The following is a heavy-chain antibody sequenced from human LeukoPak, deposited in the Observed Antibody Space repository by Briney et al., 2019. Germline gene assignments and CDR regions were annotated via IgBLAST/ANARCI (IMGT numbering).Heavy chain of an antibody. Sequence: PSETLSLTCTVSGGSISSYYWSWIRQPARKGLEWIGRIYTSGTTHYNPSLKSRVTMSVDTSKSQLSLKLSSVTAADTAVYYCARLSTVTTSFDYWGQGTLVTVSS. V-gene: IGHV4-4*07. D-gene: IGHD4-17*01. CDR2: IYTSGTT. CDR3: ARLSTVTTSFDY. J-gene: IGHJ4*02. CDR1: GGSISSYY.